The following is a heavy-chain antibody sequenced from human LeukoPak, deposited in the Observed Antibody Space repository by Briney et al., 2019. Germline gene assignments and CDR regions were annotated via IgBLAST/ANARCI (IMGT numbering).Heavy chain of an antibody. CDR2: IISDSDTI. V-gene: IGHV3-48*02. CDR3: ARDFSNAFDI. J-gene: IGHJ3*02. D-gene: IGHD2/OR15-2a*01. CDR1: GFTFNSYS. Sequence: GGPLRLSCAASGFTFNSYSMNWVRQAPGKGLEWLSFIISDSDTIYYADSVKGRFTISRDNAKNSLYLQMNSLRDEDTAVYYCARDFSNAFDIWGQGTMVTVSS.